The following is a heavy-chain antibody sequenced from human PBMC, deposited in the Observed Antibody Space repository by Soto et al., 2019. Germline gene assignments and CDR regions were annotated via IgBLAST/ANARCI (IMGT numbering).Heavy chain of an antibody. J-gene: IGHJ4*02. CDR2: IISKANSYAT. V-gene: IGHV3-73*01. CDR1: GFTCSGSA. D-gene: IGHD3-10*01. Sequence: XGSLRLSCSASGFTCSGSAMHWVRQASGKGLEWVGRIISKANSYATAYAASVKGRFTISRDDSKNTAYLQMNSLKTEDTAVYYCGWITMVRGVIKKVNWSQGTQVTVS. CDR3: GWITMVRGVIKKVN.